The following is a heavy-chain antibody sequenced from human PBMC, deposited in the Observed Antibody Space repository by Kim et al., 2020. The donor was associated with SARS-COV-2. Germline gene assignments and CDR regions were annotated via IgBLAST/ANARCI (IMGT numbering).Heavy chain of an antibody. CDR2: ISYDGSNK. V-gene: IGHV3-30*04. Sequence: GGSLRLSCAASGFTFSSYAMHWVRQAPGKGLEWVAVISYDGSNKYYADSVKGRFTISRDNSKNTLYLQMNSLRAEDTAVYYCAREGYIVATIALFDYWGQGTLVTVSS. CDR1: GFTFSSYA. J-gene: IGHJ4*02. D-gene: IGHD5-12*01. CDR3: AREGYIVATIALFDY.